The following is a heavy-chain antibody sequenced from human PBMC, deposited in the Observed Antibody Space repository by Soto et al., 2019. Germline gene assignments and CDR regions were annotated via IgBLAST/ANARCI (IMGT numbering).Heavy chain of an antibody. D-gene: IGHD6-13*01. CDR1: GFSLSTSGLG. J-gene: IGHJ5*02. CDR3: AHRPPLGGIATPRTWFDP. V-gene: IGHV2-5*01. Sequence: GPTLVNHTQTLTLTCSFSGFSLSTSGLGVGWIRQPPGKALEWLALLYWNDNKRYSPSLKNRPTITKDTSKNQVVLTMTNMDPVDTGTYYCAHRPPLGGIATPRTWFDPWGQGTLVTVSS. CDR2: LYWNDNK.